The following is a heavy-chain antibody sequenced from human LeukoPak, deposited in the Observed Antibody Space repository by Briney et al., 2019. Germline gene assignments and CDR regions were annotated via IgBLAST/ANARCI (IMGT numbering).Heavy chain of an antibody. Sequence: SETLSLTCSVTGDSISRGRHYWGWVRQPPGSGLEWVGTIYSSGVTYHNPSLKSRLTMSVDTSTNHFSLRLTSVTAADTAIYYCATITHDGEFFDYWGQGTVVAVSS. CDR2: IYSSGVT. V-gene: IGHV4-39*07. J-gene: IGHJ4*02. D-gene: IGHD3-10*01. CDR1: GDSISRGRHY. CDR3: ATITHDGEFFDY.